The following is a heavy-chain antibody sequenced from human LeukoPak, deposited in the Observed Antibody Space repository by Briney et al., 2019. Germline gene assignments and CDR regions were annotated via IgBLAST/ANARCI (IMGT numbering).Heavy chain of an antibody. CDR2: IYFSGTT. CDR1: GGSISSYY. V-gene: IGHV4-59*08. J-gene: IGHJ5*02. D-gene: IGHD6-13*01. Sequence: SETLSLTCTVSGGSISSYYWSWIRQPPGKGLEWIGYIYFSGTTKYNPSLESRVTISVDTSKNQFSLKLSSVTAADTAVYYCARRRAEGGSNGHYNWFDPWGQGILVTVSS. CDR3: ARRRAEGGSNGHYNWFDP.